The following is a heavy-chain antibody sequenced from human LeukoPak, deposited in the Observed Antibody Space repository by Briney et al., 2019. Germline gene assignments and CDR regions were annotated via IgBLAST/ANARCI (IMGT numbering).Heavy chain of an antibody. CDR2: IKQDGSEK. D-gene: IGHD6-13*01. J-gene: IGHJ5*02. CDR3: ARGSIAAAGTGLDP. Sequence: GGSLRLSCAASGFTFSSYWMSWVRQAPGKGLEWVANIKQDGSEKYYVDSVKGRFTISRDNAKNSLYLQMNSLRAEDTAVYYCARGSIAAAGTGLDPWGQGTLVTVSS. CDR1: GFTFSSYW. V-gene: IGHV3-7*01.